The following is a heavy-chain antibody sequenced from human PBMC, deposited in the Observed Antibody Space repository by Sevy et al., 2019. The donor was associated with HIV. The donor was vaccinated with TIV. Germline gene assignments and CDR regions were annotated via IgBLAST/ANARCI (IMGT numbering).Heavy chain of an antibody. CDR2: INSDGSST. CDR3: ARVCFLEEDAFDI. Sequence: GGSLRLSCAASGFTFSSYWMHWVRQAPGKGLVWVSRINSDGSSTSYADSVKGRFTISRDNAKNTLYLQMNSLRAEDTAVYYCARVCFLEEDAFDIWGQGTMVTVSS. V-gene: IGHV3-74*01. D-gene: IGHD3-3*01. CDR1: GFTFSSYW. J-gene: IGHJ3*02.